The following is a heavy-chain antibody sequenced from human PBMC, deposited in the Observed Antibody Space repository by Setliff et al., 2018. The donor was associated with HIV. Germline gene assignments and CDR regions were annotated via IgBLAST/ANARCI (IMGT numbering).Heavy chain of an antibody. J-gene: IGHJ4*01. CDR1: GYRFTSYA. CDR2: IIPMFGTV. V-gene: IGHV1-69*01. Sequence: KVSCKASGYRFTSYAISWVRQAPGQGLEWVGGIIPMFGTVNIAQKFQDRVTISADDSTSTVYLQLSRLTPEDTALYYCSRGYYDLWSGYLIWGQGTLVTVSS. D-gene: IGHD3-3*01. CDR3: SRGYYDLWSGYLI.